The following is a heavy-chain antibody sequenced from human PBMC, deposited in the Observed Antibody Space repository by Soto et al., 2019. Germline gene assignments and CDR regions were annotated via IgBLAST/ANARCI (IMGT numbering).Heavy chain of an antibody. CDR3: ARAIAAAGIGGDYYYGMDV. Sequence: ASVKVSCKASGYTFTGYYMHWVRQAPGQGLDWMGWINPNSGGTNYAQKFQGWVTMTRDTSISTAYMELSRLRSDDTAVYYCARAIAAAGIGGDYYYGMDVWGQGTTVTVSS. CDR2: INPNSGGT. V-gene: IGHV1-2*04. J-gene: IGHJ6*02. D-gene: IGHD6-13*01. CDR1: GYTFTGYY.